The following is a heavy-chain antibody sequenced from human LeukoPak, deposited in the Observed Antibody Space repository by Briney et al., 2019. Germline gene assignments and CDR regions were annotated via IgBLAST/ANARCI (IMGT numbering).Heavy chain of an antibody. D-gene: IGHD3-16*01. CDR1: GFTFSHYW. CDR3: ARGGGRPEALGDTFDI. V-gene: IGHV3-74*03. Sequence: GGSLRLSCAASGFTFSHYWMHWVRHGPAKGLVWVSRISSDGSSTKYADSVKGRFTISRDNAKNTLYLQMNSLRAEDTAVYYCARGGGRPEALGDTFDIWGQGTMVTVSS. J-gene: IGHJ3*02. CDR2: ISSDGSST.